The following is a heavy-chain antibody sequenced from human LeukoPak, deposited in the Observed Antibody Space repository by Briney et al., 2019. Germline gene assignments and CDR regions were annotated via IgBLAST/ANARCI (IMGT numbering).Heavy chain of an antibody. CDR2: IKSKTDGGTT. D-gene: IGHD6-19*01. CDR1: GFTFSNAW. Sequence: GGYLRRSCAASGFTFSNAWMSWVRQAPGKGREWVGRIKSKTDGGTTDCAAPVKGRFTISRDDSKNTLYLQMNSLKTEDTAVYYCTTDQWLVQGAFDIWGQGTMVTVSS. V-gene: IGHV3-15*01. J-gene: IGHJ3*02. CDR3: TTDQWLVQGAFDI.